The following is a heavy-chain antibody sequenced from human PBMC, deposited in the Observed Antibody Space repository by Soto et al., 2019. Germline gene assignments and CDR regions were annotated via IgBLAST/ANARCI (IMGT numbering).Heavy chain of an antibody. Sequence: GASVKVSCKTSGYTFTSYDVNWVRQATGQGLEWMGWMSPNSGNTGYAQKFQGRVTMTTNTSISTTYMELSGLRSDDTAIYYCAKGSSRGYCSDTTCYTINYSGQGPLVTVSS. CDR1: GYTFTSYD. V-gene: IGHV1-8*01. J-gene: IGHJ4*02. CDR2: MSPNSGNT. CDR3: AKGSSRGYCSDTTCYTINY. D-gene: IGHD2-2*02.